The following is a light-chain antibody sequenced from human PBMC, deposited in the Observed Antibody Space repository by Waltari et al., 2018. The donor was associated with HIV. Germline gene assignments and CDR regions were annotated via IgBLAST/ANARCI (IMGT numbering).Light chain of an antibody. CDR1: TSNIGSNY. CDR3: AAWDNRLSAWV. V-gene: IGLV1-47*01. Sequence: QSALTQTPSASGTPGQRVTMSCSGSTSNIGSNYVYWYQQIPGTAPKLLMSRNNPRPSWVPDRFSGSKSGTSASLAISGLRSEDGADYYCAAWDNRLSAWVFGGGTKVTVL. J-gene: IGLJ3*02. CDR2: RNN.